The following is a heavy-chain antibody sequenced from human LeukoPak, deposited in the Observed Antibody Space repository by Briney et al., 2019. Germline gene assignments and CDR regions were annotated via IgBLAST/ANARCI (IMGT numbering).Heavy chain of an antibody. CDR1: GYSFPSYG. V-gene: IGHV1-18*01. CDR3: ARGVGRLIGSYPNYYMDV. CDR2: ISAYNGNT. J-gene: IGHJ6*03. Sequence: ASVKVSCKASGYSFPSYGISWMRQAPGQGLEWMGWISAYNGNTKYAQKLQGRVTMTTDTSTTTAYMELRSLRSDDTAVYYCARGVGRLIGSYPNYYMDVWGKGTTVTVSS. D-gene: IGHD1-26*01.